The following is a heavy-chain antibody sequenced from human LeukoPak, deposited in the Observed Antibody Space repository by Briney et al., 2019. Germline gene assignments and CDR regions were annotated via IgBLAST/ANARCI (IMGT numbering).Heavy chain of an antibody. CDR3: AKDLDTPMIGKIDY. V-gene: IGHV3-23*01. J-gene: IGHJ4*02. CDR2: ISGSGGRT. D-gene: IGHD5-18*01. Sequence: GGSLRLSCAASGFTFRSYAMSWVRQAPGKGLEWVSSISGSGGRTYYADSVKGRFTISRDNSKNTLYLQMNSLRAEDTAVYYCAKDLDTPMIGKIDYWGQGPLVPVSS. CDR1: GFTFRSYA.